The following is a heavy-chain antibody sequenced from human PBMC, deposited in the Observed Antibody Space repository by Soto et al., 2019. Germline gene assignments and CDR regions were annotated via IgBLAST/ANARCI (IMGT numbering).Heavy chain of an antibody. CDR2: ISTDGSYT. D-gene: IGHD6-19*01. CDR3: ASFGSAWSESH. CDR1: DFSFSRDW. V-gene: IGHV3-74*03. J-gene: IGHJ4*02. Sequence: EVQLVESGGGLVQPGGSLRLSCTASDFSFSRDWVHWVRQAPGKGLEWVSRISTDGSYTAYTDSVEGRFTISRDNAKQTLFLDMTSLRVEDTAVYYCASFGSAWSESHWGPGTLVTVSS.